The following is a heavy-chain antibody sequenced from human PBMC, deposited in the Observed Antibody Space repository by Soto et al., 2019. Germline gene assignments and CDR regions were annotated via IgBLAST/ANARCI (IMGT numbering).Heavy chain of an antibody. CDR2: IYHSGST. CDR3: ARVPGYCSSTSCSSYYYGMDV. J-gene: IGHJ6*02. CDR1: GGSISSGGYS. Sequence: QLQLQESGSGLVKPSQTLSLTCAVSGGSISSGGYSWSWIRQPPGKGLEWIGYIYHSGSTYYNPSLKSRVTISVDRSKNQFSLKLSSVTAADTAVYYCARVPGYCSSTSCSSYYYGMDVWGQGTTVTVSS. D-gene: IGHD2-2*01. V-gene: IGHV4-30-2*01.